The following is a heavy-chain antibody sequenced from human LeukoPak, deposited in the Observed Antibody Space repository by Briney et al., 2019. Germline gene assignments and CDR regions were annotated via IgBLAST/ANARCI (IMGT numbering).Heavy chain of an antibody. CDR2: IIISSSTI. CDR3: TRGGYCSGDTCYPQAYY. D-gene: IGHD2-15*01. J-gene: IGHJ4*02. V-gene: IGHV3-48*01. Sequence: GGSLSLSCAAFEFTFSSYSMTWFGQAQGKGLEGFYSIIISSSTIYYADSVKGRFTISRDNAKNSLYLQMNTLRAEDTAVYYCTRGGYCSGDTCYPQAYYWGQGALVTVSS. CDR1: EFTFSSYS.